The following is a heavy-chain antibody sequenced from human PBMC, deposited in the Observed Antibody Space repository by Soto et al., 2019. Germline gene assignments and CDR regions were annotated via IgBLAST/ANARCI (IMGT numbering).Heavy chain of an antibody. CDR2: VDWDDDK. CDR1: GFSLRTSGMC. J-gene: IGHJ4*02. CDR3: ARRAAYSSSYFFDY. Sequence: PTLVNPTRTLTLTCTFSGFSLRTSGMCVSWIRQPPGKALEWLALVDWDDDKYYNTSLRTRLTISRDTSKNQVILTMTNMDPVDTATYYCARRAAYSSSYFFDYWGQGSQVTVSS. V-gene: IGHV2-70*01. D-gene: IGHD6-6*01.